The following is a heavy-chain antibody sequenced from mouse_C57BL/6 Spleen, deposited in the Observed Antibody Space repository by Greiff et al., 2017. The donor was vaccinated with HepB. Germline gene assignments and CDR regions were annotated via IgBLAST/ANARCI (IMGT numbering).Heavy chain of an antibody. J-gene: IGHJ1*03. CDR1: GYTFTSYW. D-gene: IGHD1-1*01. V-gene: IGHV1-50*01. CDR2: IDPSDSYT. Sequence: QVQLQQPGAELVKPGASVKLSCKASGYTFTSYWMQWVKQRPGQGLEWIGEIDPSDSYTNYNQKFKGKATLTVDTSSSTAYMQRSSLTSEDSAVYYCASVATNFDVWGTGTTVTVSS. CDR3: ASVATNFDV.